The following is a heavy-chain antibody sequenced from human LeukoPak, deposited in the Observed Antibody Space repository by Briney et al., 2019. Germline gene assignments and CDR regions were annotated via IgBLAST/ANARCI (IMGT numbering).Heavy chain of an antibody. Sequence: PGGSLRPSCAASGFTFSSYWMHWVRQAPGKGLVWVSRINSDGSSTSYADSVKGRFTISRDNAKNTLYLQMNSLRAEDTAVYYCARATQQQVMWEHWGQGTLVTVSS. V-gene: IGHV3-74*01. CDR3: ARATQQQVMWEH. CDR2: INSDGSST. D-gene: IGHD6-13*01. J-gene: IGHJ1*01. CDR1: GFTFSSYW.